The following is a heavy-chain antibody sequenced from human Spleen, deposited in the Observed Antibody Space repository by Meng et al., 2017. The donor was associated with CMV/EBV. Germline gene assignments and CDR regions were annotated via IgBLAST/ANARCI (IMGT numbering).Heavy chain of an antibody. V-gene: IGHV3-30*02. J-gene: IGHJ3*02. CDR2: IRYDGSNK. D-gene: IGHD1-20*01. CDR3: ARGITGTTLGAFDI. Sequence: GGSLRLSCAASGFTFSSYGMHWVRQAPGKGLEWVAFIRYDGSNKYYADSVKGRFTISRDNSKNTLYLQMNSLRAEDTAVYYCARGITGTTLGAFDIWGQGTMVTVSS. CDR1: GFTFSSYG.